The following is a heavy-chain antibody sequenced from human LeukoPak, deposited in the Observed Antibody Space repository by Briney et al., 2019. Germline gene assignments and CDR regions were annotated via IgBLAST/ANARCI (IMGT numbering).Heavy chain of an antibody. V-gene: IGHV1-69*13. J-gene: IGHJ4*02. CDR1: GGTFSSYA. CDR3: GREGYTARPINY. D-gene: IGHD5-18*01. CDR2: IIPIFGTA. Sequence: ASVKASCKASGGTFSSYAISWVRQAPGQGLEWMGGIIPIFGTANYAQKFQGRVTITADESTSTAYMELSSLRSEDTAVYYCGREGYTARPINYWGQGTLVTVSS.